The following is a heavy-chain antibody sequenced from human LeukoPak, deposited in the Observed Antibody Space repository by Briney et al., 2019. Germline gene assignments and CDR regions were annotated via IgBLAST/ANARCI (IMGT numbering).Heavy chain of an antibody. CDR3: ASRGGYGGNSEVFDY. CDR2: IIPIFGRA. V-gene: IGHV1-69*05. CDR1: GGTFSSYA. Sequence: GSSVKVSCKASGGTFSSYAISWVRQAPGQGHEWMGRIIPIFGRANYAQKFQGRVTITTDESTSTAYMELSSLRSEDTAVYYCASRGGYGGNSEVFDYWGQGTLVTVSS. D-gene: IGHD4-23*01. J-gene: IGHJ4*02.